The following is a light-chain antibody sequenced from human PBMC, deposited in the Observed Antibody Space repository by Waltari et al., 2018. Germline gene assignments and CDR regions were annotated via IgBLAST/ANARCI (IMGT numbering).Light chain of an antibody. J-gene: IGKJ2*01. Sequence: EVVMTQSPLYLPVLFGQPASISCRARKSLVHSDGKSYLNWFQQRPGQAPRRLIYKVSNRASGVPDRFRASGSRTDFTLKISRVEAEDVGVYYCMQGTHWPRTFGQGTKLEI. CDR1: KSLVHSDGKSY. CDR3: MQGTHWPRT. CDR2: KVS. V-gene: IGKV2-30*02.